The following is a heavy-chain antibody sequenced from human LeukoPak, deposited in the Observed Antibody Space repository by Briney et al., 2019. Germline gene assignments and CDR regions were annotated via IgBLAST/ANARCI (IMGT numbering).Heavy chain of an antibody. CDR2: IYYSGRT. CDR1: GGSISSSSYY. J-gene: IGHJ6*03. V-gene: IGHV4-39*07. Sequence: ASETLSVTCIVPGGSISSSSYYWGWIRQPPGKGLEWMGCIYYSGRTYFNPSLKSRVPISVTTSKNQFSLQLKSVTPEDRAGYYCARDGIAVAVTLRTEEMVYYYYYMDVWGKGTTVTVSS. CDR3: ARDGIAVAVTLRTEEMVYYYYYMDV. D-gene: IGHD6-19*01.